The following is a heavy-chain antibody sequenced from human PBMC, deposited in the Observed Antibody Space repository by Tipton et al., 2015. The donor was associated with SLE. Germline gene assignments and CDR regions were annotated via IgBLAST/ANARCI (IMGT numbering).Heavy chain of an antibody. CDR2: IDPSDSYT. J-gene: IGHJ3*02. CDR1: GYSFTSYW. D-gene: IGHD2-2*02. Sequence: QLVQSGAEVKKPGESLRISCKGSGYSFTSYWISWVRQMPGKGLEWMGRIDPSDSYTNYSPSFQGHVTISADKSISTAYLQWSSLKASDTAMYYCALDIVVVPAAIGAFDIWGQGTMVTVSS. CDR3: ALDIVVVPAAIGAFDI. V-gene: IGHV5-10-1*01.